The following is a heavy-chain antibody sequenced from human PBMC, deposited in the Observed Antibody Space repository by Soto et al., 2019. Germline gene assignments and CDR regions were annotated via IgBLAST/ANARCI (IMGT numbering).Heavy chain of an antibody. CDR1: GGTFSSYT. D-gene: IGHD5-12*01. CDR3: ARGPVDIVATTYYYYGMDV. V-gene: IGHV1-69*02. CDR2: IIPILGIA. J-gene: IGHJ6*02. Sequence: QVQLVQSGAEVKKPGSSVKVSCKASGGTFSSYTISWVRQAPGQGLEWMGRIIPILGIANYAQKFQGTVTITADKSTSTAYMELSSLRSEDTAVYYCARGPVDIVATTYYYYGMDVWGQGTTVTVSS.